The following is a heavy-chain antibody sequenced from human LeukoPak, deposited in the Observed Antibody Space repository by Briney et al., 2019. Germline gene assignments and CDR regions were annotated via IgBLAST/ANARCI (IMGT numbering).Heavy chain of an antibody. CDR1: GFTFTTDM. Sequence: PGGSLRLSCAASGFTFTTDMMNWVRQTPGKGLEWVSYISSDGGAIYYADSVKGRFTISRDNAQTSLYLQMNNLRAEDTAVYYCVRELAYWGQGALVTVSS. CDR2: ISSDGGAI. J-gene: IGHJ4*02. CDR3: VRELAY. V-gene: IGHV3-48*01.